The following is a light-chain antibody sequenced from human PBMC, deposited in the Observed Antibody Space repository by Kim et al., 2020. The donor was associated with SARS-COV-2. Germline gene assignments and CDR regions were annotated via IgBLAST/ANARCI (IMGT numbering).Light chain of an antibody. V-gene: IGKV3-11*01. J-gene: IGKJ4*01. CDR1: HTIGIN. Sequence: GQGATLPRRASHTIGINLAWYQQTPGHAPRLLIYDAAIRATGIPDKFSGSGSGTDFTLPISSLDPEDFSIYFCQQHSKWLPAPPFGGGSEVDIK. CDR3: QQHSKWLPAPP. CDR2: DAA.